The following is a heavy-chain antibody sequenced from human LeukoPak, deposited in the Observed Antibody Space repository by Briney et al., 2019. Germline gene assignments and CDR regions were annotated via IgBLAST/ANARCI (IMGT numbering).Heavy chain of an antibody. Sequence: GGSLRLSCAASGFTFTSYAMTWVRQAPGRGLAWVSVISGGGGNTYHADSVKGRFTVSRDNSKNTVYMQMNSLRAEDTAVYYCAKGFSGYDYHGMDVWGQGTTVTVSS. D-gene: IGHD1-26*01. CDR1: GFTFTSYA. V-gene: IGHV3-23*01. CDR3: AKGFSGYDYHGMDV. J-gene: IGHJ6*02. CDR2: ISGGGGNT.